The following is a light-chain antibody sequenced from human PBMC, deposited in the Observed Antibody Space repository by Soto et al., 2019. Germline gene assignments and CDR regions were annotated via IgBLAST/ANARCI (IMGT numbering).Light chain of an antibody. CDR1: QAVSNNY. V-gene: IGKV3-20*01. J-gene: IGKJ4*01. CDR3: QQFSCYPLT. Sequence: VLKQSPAALSSYQSDRVTLPSGASQAVSNNYLAWYQQKPGQAPRLLIYGASNRATGIPDRFSGSGSGTDFTLTISRLEPEAFAVYYCQQFSCYPLTFGGGTKV. CDR2: GAS.